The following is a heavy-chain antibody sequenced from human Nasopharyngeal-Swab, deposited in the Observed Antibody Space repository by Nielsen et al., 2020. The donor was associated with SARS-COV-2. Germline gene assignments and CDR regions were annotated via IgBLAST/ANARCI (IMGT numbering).Heavy chain of an antibody. Sequence: VRQAPGKGLEWVSSISSSSSYIYYADSVKGRFTISRDNAKNSLYLQMNSLRAEDTAVYYCARDQGIVGATSAFDIWGQGTMVTVSS. V-gene: IGHV3-21*01. J-gene: IGHJ3*02. CDR2: ISSSSSYI. CDR3: ARDQGIVGATSAFDI. D-gene: IGHD1-26*01.